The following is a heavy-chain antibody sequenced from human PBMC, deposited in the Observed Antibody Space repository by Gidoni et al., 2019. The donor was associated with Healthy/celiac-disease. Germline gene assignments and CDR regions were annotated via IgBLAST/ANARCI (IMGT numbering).Heavy chain of an antibody. Sequence: QVKLVQSGAEVKKPGDSVTVSCKASGYTFTSYGISWVRQAPGQGLEWMGWIRAYNSNTNYAQKLQGRVTMTTDTSTSTAYMELRSLRSDDTAVYHCARAAAAASGIDYWGQGTLVTVSS. J-gene: IGHJ4*02. D-gene: IGHD6-13*01. CDR3: ARAAAAASGIDY. CDR1: GYTFTSYG. CDR2: IRAYNSNT. V-gene: IGHV1-18*01.